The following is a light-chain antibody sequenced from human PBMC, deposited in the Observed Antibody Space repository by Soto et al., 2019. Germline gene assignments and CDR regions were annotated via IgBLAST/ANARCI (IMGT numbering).Light chain of an antibody. Sequence: EVVVTQSPATLSVSPGEIASLSCGSSPSVNGNLAWYQQKPGQTPRLLIYDVSTRANGVPARFSGRGSGNEFTITISSLQSEDLAHYYCQQYNGSSPWTFGQGTKVDIK. J-gene: IGKJ1*01. CDR1: PSVNGN. CDR3: QQYNGSSPWT. CDR2: DVS. V-gene: IGKV3-15*01.